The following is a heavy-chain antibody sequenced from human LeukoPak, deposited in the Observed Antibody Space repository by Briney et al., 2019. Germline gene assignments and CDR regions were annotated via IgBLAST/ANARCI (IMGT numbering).Heavy chain of an antibody. CDR2: MNPNSGNT. V-gene: IGHV1-8*03. Sequence: ASVKVPCKASGYTFTSYDINWVRQATGQGLEWMGWMNPNSGNTGYAQKFQGRVTITRNTSISTAYMELSSLRSEDTAVYYCARGGAAAGMSDYWGQGTLVTVSS. J-gene: IGHJ4*02. CDR3: ARGGAAAGMSDY. CDR1: GYTFTSYD. D-gene: IGHD6-13*01.